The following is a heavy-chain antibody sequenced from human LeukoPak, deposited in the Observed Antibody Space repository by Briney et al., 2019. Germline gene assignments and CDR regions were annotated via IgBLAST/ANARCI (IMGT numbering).Heavy chain of an antibody. J-gene: IGHJ4*02. D-gene: IGHD6-13*01. CDR1: GFTFSSYA. Sequence: PGGSLRLSCAASGFTFSSYAMSWVRQAPGKGLEWVSAISGSGGSTYYADSMKGRFTISRDNSKNTLYLQMNSLRAEDTAVYYCAKVSGIAAAGTLGYWGQGTLVTVSS. CDR2: ISGSGGST. V-gene: IGHV3-23*01. CDR3: AKVSGIAAAGTLGY.